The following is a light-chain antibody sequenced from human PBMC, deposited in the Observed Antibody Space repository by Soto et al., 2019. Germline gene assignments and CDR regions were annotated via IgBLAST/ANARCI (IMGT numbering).Light chain of an antibody. V-gene: IGKV3-20*01. CDR3: QQYCCVPLT. J-gene: IGKJ4*01. CDR2: GAS. Sequence: EIVLTQSPGTLSLSAGVGATLSCTTSQSIYNNYVAWYQQRPGQAPRLLIHGASSRATGIPDRFSGSGSGTDFTLTISKLEPEDFAVYYCQQYCCVPLTFGGGTKVEL. CDR1: QSIYNNY.